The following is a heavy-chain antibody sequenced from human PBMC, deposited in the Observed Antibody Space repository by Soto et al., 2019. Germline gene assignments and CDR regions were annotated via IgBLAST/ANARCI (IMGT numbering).Heavy chain of an antibody. D-gene: IGHD3-10*01. CDR3: ARADTTIVPLAQ. CDR2: MSYTGNT. V-gene: IGHV4-59*11. J-gene: IGHJ4*02. CDR1: GSSISGHC. Sequence: PSETLSLTCTVSGSSISGHCWNWMRQPPGKGLEWIGYMSYTGNTNYNPALTSRVSISVDTSKSQFSLNLNSVTAADTAVYYCARADTTIVPLAQWGQGTLVTVSS.